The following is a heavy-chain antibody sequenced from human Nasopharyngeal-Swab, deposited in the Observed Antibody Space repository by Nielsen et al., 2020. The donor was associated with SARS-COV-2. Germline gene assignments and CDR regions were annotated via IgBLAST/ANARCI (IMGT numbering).Heavy chain of an antibody. CDR2: IRSSSSYI. V-gene: IGHV3-21*01. Sequence: GESLKISCAASGFTFSTYSMNWVRQAPGKRLEWVPSIRSSSSYIYYADSVKGRFTISRDNAKNSLYLQMNSLRAEDTAVYYCAKSSSGWYQRYSYGMDVWGQGTTVTVSS. CDR3: AKSSSGWYQRYSYGMDV. D-gene: IGHD6-19*01. J-gene: IGHJ6*02. CDR1: GFTFSTYS.